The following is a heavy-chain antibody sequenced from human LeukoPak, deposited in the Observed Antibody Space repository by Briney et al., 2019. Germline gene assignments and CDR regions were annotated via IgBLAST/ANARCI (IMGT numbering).Heavy chain of an antibody. V-gene: IGHV4-34*01. CDR3: ARVGSTPAKFDH. CDR2: INFSGYT. CDR1: GVSFGRYS. Sequence: KPSGTLSLTCAVSGVSFGRYSWTWIRQSPGKGLECIGEINFSGYTKYNPSLKSRVTMSVDTSKNQFSLKLASVTAADTAIYFCARVGSTPAKFDHWGQGTLVTVSS. J-gene: IGHJ4*02. D-gene: IGHD2-2*01.